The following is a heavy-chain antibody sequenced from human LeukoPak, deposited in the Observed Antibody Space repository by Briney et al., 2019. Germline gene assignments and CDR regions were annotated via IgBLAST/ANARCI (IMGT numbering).Heavy chain of an antibody. CDR1: GFTFSSYA. J-gene: IGHJ4*02. CDR3: AKDSTTDYDILTGYYRVPDY. Sequence: GGSLRLSCAASGFTFSSYAMHWVRQAPGKGLEWVAVISYDGSNYYADSVKGRFTISRDNSRDTLYLEMNSLRAEDRAVYYCAKDSTTDYDILTGYYRVPDYWGQGTLVTVSS. V-gene: IGHV3-30-3*01. D-gene: IGHD3-9*01. CDR2: ISYDGSN.